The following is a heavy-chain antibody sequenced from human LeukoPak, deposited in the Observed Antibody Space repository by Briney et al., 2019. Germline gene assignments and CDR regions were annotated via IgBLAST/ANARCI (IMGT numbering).Heavy chain of an antibody. CDR3: ARVSAVRGVIIASYYFDY. CDR1: GFTFSTYA. J-gene: IGHJ4*02. Sequence: PGGSLRLSRAASGFTFSTYAVSWVRQAPGKGLEWVSNISGSGGRTYYADSVKGRFTISRDNSKNTLYLQMNSLRAEDTAVYYCARVSAVRGVIIASYYFDYWGQGALVTVSS. CDR2: ISGSGGRT. D-gene: IGHD3-10*01. V-gene: IGHV3-23*01.